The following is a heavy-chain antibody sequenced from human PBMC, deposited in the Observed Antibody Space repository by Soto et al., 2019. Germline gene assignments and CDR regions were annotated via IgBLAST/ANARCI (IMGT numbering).Heavy chain of an antibody. Sequence: GGSLRLCCAASGFTFSSYGMHWVRQAPGKGLEWVAVIWYDGSNKYYADSVKGRFTISRDNSKNTLYLQMNSLRAEDTAVYYCARVSSVTGPFYYYYLDVWGKGTTVTVSS. D-gene: IGHD3-10*01. J-gene: IGHJ6*03. V-gene: IGHV3-33*01. CDR2: IWYDGSNK. CDR3: ARVSSVTGPFYYYYLDV. CDR1: GFTFSSYG.